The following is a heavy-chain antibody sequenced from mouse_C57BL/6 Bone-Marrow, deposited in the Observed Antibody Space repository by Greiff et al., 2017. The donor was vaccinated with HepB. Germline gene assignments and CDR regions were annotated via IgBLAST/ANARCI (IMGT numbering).Heavy chain of an antibody. D-gene: IGHD2-9*01. CDR1: GFSFNTYA. CDR3: VRHPTMVTTGFAY. Sequence: EVMLVESGGGLVQPKGSLKLSCAASGFSFNTYAMNWVRQAPGKGLEWVARIRSKSNNYATYYADSVKDRFTISRDDSESMLYLQMNNLKTEDTAMYYCVRHPTMVTTGFAYWGQGTLVTVSA. CDR2: IRSKSNNYAT. V-gene: IGHV10-1*01. J-gene: IGHJ3*01.